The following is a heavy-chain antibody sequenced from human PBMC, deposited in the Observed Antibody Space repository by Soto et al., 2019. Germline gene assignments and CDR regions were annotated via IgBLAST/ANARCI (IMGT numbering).Heavy chain of an antibody. J-gene: IGHJ4*02. CDR1: GFSLSTSGVG. D-gene: IGHD6-19*01. V-gene: IGHV2-5*02. CDR2: IYWDADK. CDR3: AHRRVYTSDWYRGVFDY. Sequence: QITLKESGPTLVKPTQTLTLTCTFSGFSLSTSGVGVGWIRHPPGKALEYLALIYWDADKRYSPSLKNRLTITQDTSKNQVVLTMTNLDPVDTATYYCAHRRVYTSDWYRGVFDYWGQVNLVTVSS.